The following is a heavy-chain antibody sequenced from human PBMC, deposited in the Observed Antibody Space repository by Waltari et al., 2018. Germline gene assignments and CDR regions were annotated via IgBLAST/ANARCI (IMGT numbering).Heavy chain of an antibody. CDR2: IYYSGST. J-gene: IGHJ4*02. Sequence: VQLVESGGGLVKPGGSLRLSCAASGFTFSSYSMNWVRQAPGKGLEWIGSIYYSGSTYYNPSLKSRVTISVDTSKNQFSLKLSSVTAADTAVYYCARARQGTSRLGYWGQGTLVTVSS. CDR1: GFTFSSYS. D-gene: IGHD1-1*01. CDR3: ARARQGTSRLGY. V-gene: IGHV4-39*07.